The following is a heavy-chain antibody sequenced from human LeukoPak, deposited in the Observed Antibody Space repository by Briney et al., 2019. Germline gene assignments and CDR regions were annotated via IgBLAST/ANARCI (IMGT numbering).Heavy chain of an antibody. J-gene: IGHJ6*03. CDR2: VYKSWST. D-gene: IGHD2-2*01. Sequence: SETLSLTCEVSGGSISSHYWTWIRQSPGKGLEWIGKVYKSWSTKYHSSLQSRVTISVDTSKNQLALKLRSVSAADTAVYFCARERCSSVSCFGDMDVWGKGTAVTVS. CDR1: GGSISSHY. CDR3: ARERCSSVSCFGDMDV. V-gene: IGHV4-59*11.